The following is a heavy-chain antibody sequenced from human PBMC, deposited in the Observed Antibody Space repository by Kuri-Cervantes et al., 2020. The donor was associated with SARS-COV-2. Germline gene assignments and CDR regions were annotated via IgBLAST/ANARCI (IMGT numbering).Heavy chain of an antibody. CDR2: IKQDGSEE. CDR1: GFIFSNYW. D-gene: IGHD3-3*01. J-gene: IGHJ4*02. Sequence: GESLKISCAASGFIFSNYWMSWVRQAPGKGLEWVANIKQDGSEEYYVGSVKGRFTISRDNAKKSLFLQMNSLRAEDTAVYYCARASFAFWSGYYTGYYLDFWGQGALVTVSS. CDR3: ARASFAFWSGYYTGYYLDF. V-gene: IGHV3-7*01.